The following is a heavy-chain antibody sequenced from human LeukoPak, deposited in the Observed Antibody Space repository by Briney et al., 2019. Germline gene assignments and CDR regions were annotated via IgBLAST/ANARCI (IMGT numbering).Heavy chain of an antibody. CDR1: GFTFSSYA. CDR3: ARGSTYCDILTGYYYYYGMDV. V-gene: IGHV3-30*04. CDR2: ISYDGTNK. J-gene: IGHJ6*04. D-gene: IGHD3-9*01. Sequence: PGRSLRLSCAASGFTFSSYAMHWVRQAPGKGLEWVAVISYDGTNKYYADSVKGRFTMSRDNSKNMLYLQMNSLRAEDTAVYYCARGSTYCDILTGYYYYYGMDVWGKGTTVTVSS.